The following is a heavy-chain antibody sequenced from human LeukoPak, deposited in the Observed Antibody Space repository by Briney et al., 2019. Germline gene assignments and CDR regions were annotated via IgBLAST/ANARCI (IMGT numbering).Heavy chain of an antibody. Sequence: PGGSLRLSCAASGFTFSSYSMNWVRHAPGKGLEWFSSISSSSSYIYYADSVKGRFIISRDNAKNSLYLQMNSLRAEDTAVYYCASEYSSSSYYYGMDVWGQGTTVTVSS. V-gene: IGHV3-21*01. D-gene: IGHD6-13*01. CDR1: GFTFSSYS. CDR2: ISSSSSYI. CDR3: ASEYSSSSYYYGMDV. J-gene: IGHJ6*02.